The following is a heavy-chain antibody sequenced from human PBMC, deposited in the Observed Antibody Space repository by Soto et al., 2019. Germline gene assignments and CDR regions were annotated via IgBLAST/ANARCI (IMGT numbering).Heavy chain of an antibody. J-gene: IGHJ5*02. CDR2: MNPNSSNT. Sequence: ASVKVSCKASGYTFTSYDINWVRQATGQGLEWVGWMNPNSSNTGYAQKFQGRVTMTRNTSISTAYMELSSLRSEDTAVYYCARVHQYCSSTSCYLKPWGQGTLVTVSS. D-gene: IGHD2-2*01. V-gene: IGHV1-8*01. CDR3: ARVHQYCSSTSCYLKP. CDR1: GYTFTSYD.